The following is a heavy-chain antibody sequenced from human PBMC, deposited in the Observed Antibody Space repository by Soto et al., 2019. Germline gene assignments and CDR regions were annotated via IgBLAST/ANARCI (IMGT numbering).Heavy chain of an antibody. CDR1: GFTFSGSA. D-gene: IGHD6-13*01. Sequence: GGSLRLSCAASGFTFSGSAMHWVRQASGKGLEWVGRIRSKANSYATAYAASVKGRFTISRDDSKNTAYLQMNSLKTEDTAVYYCTRHQDPSRIIAAAGNEDYYYYYYMDVWGKGTTVTVSS. CDR3: TRHQDPSRIIAAAGNEDYYYYYYMDV. V-gene: IGHV3-73*01. J-gene: IGHJ6*03. CDR2: IRSKANSYAT.